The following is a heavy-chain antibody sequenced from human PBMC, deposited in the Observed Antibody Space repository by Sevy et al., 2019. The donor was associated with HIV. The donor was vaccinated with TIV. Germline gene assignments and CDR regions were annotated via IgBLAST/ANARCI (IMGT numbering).Heavy chain of an antibody. CDR1: GFTFSSYW. Sequence: GGSLRLSCAAAGFTFSSYWMNWIRQAPGKGLEWVANIKQDGSEKYYVDSVKGRFTISRDNAKNSLYLEMNTLRAEDTAVYYCATSGGDTWGQGTLVTVSS. CDR3: ATSGGDT. CDR2: IKQDGSEK. J-gene: IGHJ5*02. D-gene: IGHD1-26*01. V-gene: IGHV3-7*01.